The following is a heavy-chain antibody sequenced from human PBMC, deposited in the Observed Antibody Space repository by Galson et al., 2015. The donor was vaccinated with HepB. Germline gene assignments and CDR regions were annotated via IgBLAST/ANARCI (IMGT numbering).Heavy chain of an antibody. J-gene: IGHJ5*02. CDR2: ISSSSSYI. CDR3: ARGSRRSGGYNP. CDR1: GFTFSSYS. D-gene: IGHD5-18*01. Sequence: SLRLSCAASGFTFSSYSMNWVRQAPGKGLEWVSSISSSSSYIYYADSVKGRFTISRDNAKNSLYLQMNSLRAENTAVYYCARGSRRSGGYNPWGQGTLVTVSS. V-gene: IGHV3-21*01.